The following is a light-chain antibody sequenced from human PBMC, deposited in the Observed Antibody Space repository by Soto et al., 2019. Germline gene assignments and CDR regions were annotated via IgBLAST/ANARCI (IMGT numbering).Light chain of an antibody. Sequence: DIQMTPSPSSLSASVGDRVTITCRASQSSSSYLNWYQQKPGKAPKLLIYAASSLQSGVPSSFSGSGSGIDFTLTISSLQPEDFATYYCQQSYSTPYTFGQGTKLEIK. V-gene: IGKV1-39*01. J-gene: IGKJ2*01. CDR3: QQSYSTPYT. CDR1: QSSSSY. CDR2: AAS.